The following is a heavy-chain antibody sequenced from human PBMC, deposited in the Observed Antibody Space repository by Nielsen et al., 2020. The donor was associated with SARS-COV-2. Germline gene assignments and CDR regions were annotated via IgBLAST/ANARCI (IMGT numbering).Heavy chain of an antibody. CDR1: GFTVSSNY. D-gene: IGHD1-1*01. CDR2: IYSGGST. J-gene: IGHJ6*03. CDR3: ARPHDDRYYYMDV. V-gene: IGHV3-66*04. Sequence: GESLKISCAASGFTVSSNYMSWVRQAPGKGLEWVSVIYSGGSTYYADSVKGRFTISRDNSKNTLYLQMNSLSAEDTAVYYCARPHDDRYYYMDVWGKGTTVTVSS.